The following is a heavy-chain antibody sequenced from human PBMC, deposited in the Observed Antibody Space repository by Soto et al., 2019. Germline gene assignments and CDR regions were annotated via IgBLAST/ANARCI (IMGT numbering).Heavy chain of an antibody. CDR3: SSFFPRRGDFTFPYSFYY. CDR2: IHYRGST. Sequence: QLQLQESGPGLVKPSETLSLTYTVSGGSIHSNNYYWGWIRQPPGRGLECIANIHYRGSTHYNPSVTRRVTSSVETSRHLFSLMLGVVTAADTAVYYCSSFFPRRGDFTFPYSFYYWGQGTLVTVSS. J-gene: IGHJ4*02. D-gene: IGHD3-16*01. CDR1: GGSIHSNNYY. V-gene: IGHV4-39*01.